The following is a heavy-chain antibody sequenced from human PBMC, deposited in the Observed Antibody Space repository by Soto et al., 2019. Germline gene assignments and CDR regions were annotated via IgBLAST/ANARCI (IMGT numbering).Heavy chain of an antibody. Sequence: EVQLLESGGGLVQTGGSLRLSCAASGFTFSSYAMSWVRQAPGKGLEWVSAISGSGGSTYYADSVKGRFTISRDNSKNTLYLQMNSLRAEDTAVYYCAKVQLERRGGSYFDYWGQGTLVTVSS. J-gene: IGHJ4*02. CDR3: AKVQLERRGGSYFDY. V-gene: IGHV3-23*01. CDR1: GFTFSSYA. CDR2: ISGSGGST. D-gene: IGHD1-1*01.